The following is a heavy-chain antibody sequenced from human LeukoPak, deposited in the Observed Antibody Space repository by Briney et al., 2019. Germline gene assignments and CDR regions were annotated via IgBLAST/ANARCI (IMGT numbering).Heavy chain of an antibody. CDR3: ARSHDYGGNSANYFDY. D-gene: IGHD4-23*01. Sequence: ASVKVSCKASGYTFTSYGISWVRQAPGQGLEWMGRISAYNGNTNYAQKLQGRVTVTTDTSTSTAYMELRSLRSDDTAVYYCARSHDYGGNSANYFDYWGQGTLVTVSS. V-gene: IGHV1-18*01. CDR1: GYTFTSYG. J-gene: IGHJ4*02. CDR2: ISAYNGNT.